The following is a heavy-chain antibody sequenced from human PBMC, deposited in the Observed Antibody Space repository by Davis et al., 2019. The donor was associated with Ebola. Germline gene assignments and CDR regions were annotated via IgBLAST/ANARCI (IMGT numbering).Heavy chain of an antibody. Sequence: SETLSLTCTVSGGSISSYYWSWIRQPPGKGLEWIGYIYYSGSTNYNPSLKSRVTISVDTSKSQFSLKLSSVTAADTAVYYCARGGLYYDILTGYHNGGFFDYWGQGTLVTVSS. CDR3: ARGGLYYDILTGYHNGGFFDY. J-gene: IGHJ4*02. CDR2: IYYSGST. V-gene: IGHV4-59*01. D-gene: IGHD3-9*01. CDR1: GGSISSYY.